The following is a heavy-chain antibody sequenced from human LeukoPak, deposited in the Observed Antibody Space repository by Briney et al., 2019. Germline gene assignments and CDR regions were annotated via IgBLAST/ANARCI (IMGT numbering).Heavy chain of an antibody. Sequence: EPPRLSCWATGVTVRSYTMSWVRQATGKGLEWVSSITTSSTYIYYADSVRGRFTISRDNAKNSLYLRMSSLRVEDTAVYYCARGEGYYASGSYYIDYWGQGTLVTVSS. CDR1: GVTVRSYT. CDR3: ARGEGYYASGSYYIDY. D-gene: IGHD3-10*01. J-gene: IGHJ4*02. V-gene: IGHV3-21*01. CDR2: ITTSSTYI.